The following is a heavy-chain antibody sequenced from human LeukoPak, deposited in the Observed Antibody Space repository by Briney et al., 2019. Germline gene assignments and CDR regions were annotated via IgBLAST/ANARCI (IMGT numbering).Heavy chain of an antibody. Sequence: PGRSLRLSCAASGFTFSSYAMHWVRQAPGKGLEWVAVISYDGSNKYYADSVKGRFTISRDNSKTTLYLQMNSLRAEDTAVYYCARGPNTVVVPAAGPRYYYGMDVWGQGTTVTVSS. CDR3: ARGPNTVVVPAAGPRYYYGMDV. V-gene: IGHV3-30-3*01. J-gene: IGHJ6*02. CDR2: ISYDGSNK. D-gene: IGHD2-2*01. CDR1: GFTFSSYA.